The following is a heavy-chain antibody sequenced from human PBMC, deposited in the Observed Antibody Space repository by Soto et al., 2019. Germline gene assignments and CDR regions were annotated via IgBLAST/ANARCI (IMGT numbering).Heavy chain of an antibody. CDR2: ISAYNGNT. D-gene: IGHD3-22*01. Sequence: QVQLVQSGAEVKKPGASVKVSCKASGYTFTSYGISWVRQAPGQGLEWMGWISAYNGNTNYAQKLQGRVTMTTDTSTSTAYMEQRSLRSDDTAVYYGARTSHYYDSSGYYYGGVGYYFDYWGQGTLVTVSS. CDR1: GYTFTSYG. CDR3: ARTSHYYDSSGYYYGGVGYYFDY. V-gene: IGHV1-18*01. J-gene: IGHJ4*02.